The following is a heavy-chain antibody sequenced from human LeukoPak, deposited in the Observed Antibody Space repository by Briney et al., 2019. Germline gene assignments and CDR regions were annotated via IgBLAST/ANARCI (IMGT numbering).Heavy chain of an antibody. Sequence: GGSLRLSCAASGFTSTDYTMNWVRQSPGKGLEWISWISVSNDSTNYADSLKGRFTMSTDKSNNILHLELKSLRAEDTAVYYCARDRYCVSTNCPYACWGQGTPVTVSS. CDR2: ISVSNDST. CDR3: ARDRYCVSTNCPYAC. D-gene: IGHD2-2*01. V-gene: IGHV3-23*01. J-gene: IGHJ4*02. CDR1: GFTSTDYT.